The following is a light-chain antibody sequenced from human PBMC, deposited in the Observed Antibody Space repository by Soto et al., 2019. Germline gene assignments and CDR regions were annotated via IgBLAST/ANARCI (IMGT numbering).Light chain of an antibody. J-gene: IGKJ5*01. CDR3: QQRSNWPPIT. V-gene: IGKV3-11*01. CDR2: GAS. Sequence: EIVLTESPGTLSLSPGERATLSCRSSQSVSSRLAWYQQKPGQAPRLLISGASSRATGIPDRFSGSGSGTDFTLTISNLEPEDFAVYYCQQRSNWPPITFGQGTRLEI. CDR1: QSVSSR.